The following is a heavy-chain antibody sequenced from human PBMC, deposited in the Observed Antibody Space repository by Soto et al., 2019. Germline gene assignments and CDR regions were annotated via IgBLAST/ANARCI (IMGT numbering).Heavy chain of an antibody. Sequence: EVQLLESGGGLVQPGGSLRLSCAASRFTFSSYAMCWVRQAPGKGLEWVSSISVSGGSTYYEDSVKGWFTISRDNSKNTLYLQMNSLRAEDTAVYYCAKDGYSITRNKPLDYWGQGTLVTVSS. CDR2: ISVSGGST. J-gene: IGHJ4*02. CDR1: RFTFSSYA. CDR3: AKDGYSITRNKPLDY. V-gene: IGHV3-23*01. D-gene: IGHD2-2*01.